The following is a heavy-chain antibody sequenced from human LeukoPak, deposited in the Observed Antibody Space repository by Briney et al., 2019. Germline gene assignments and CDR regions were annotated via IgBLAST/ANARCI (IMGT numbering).Heavy chain of an antibody. J-gene: IGHJ6*03. CDR3: ARGRSTVVTPNYYYYYCMDV. CDR1: DGSISSSH. D-gene: IGHD4-23*01. V-gene: IGHV4-4*09. Sequence: SGTPSLTCTVSDGSISSSHWSWIRQPPGKGLEWIGNIHTSGGTNYSPSLKSRVTISLDTSRNQFSLKLSSVTAADTAVYYCARGRSTVVTPNYYYYYCMDVWGKGTTVTVSS. CDR2: IHTSGGT.